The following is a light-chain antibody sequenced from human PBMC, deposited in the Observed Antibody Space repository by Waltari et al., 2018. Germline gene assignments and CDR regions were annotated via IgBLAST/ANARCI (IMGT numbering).Light chain of an antibody. CDR1: DSDVGAYDF. CDR2: EVS. CDR3: SSYTTSSAPGV. J-gene: IGLJ1*01. V-gene: IGLV2-14*01. Sequence: QSALTQPASVSGSPGQSITISCSGTDSDVGAYDFVSWYQQHPGKAPHLIIYEVSTRPSGISTRFSASTSGNTASLTISGLQAEDEADYYCSSYTTSSAPGVFGTGTRVTVL.